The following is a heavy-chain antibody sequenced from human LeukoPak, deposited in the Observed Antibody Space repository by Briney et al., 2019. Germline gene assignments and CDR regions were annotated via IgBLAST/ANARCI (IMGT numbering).Heavy chain of an antibody. D-gene: IGHD3-9*01. CDR1: GFTFSNFW. CDR2: IKTDGSAT. CDR3: VRNLPGTGY. J-gene: IGHJ4*02. V-gene: IGHV3-7*01. Sequence: GGSLRLSCAAPGFTFSNFWISWVRQAPGKGLEWGANIKTDGSATYYADSVKGRFTISRDNAKNSLYLEINSLRVEDTAVYYCVRNLPGTGYWGQGTLVTVSS.